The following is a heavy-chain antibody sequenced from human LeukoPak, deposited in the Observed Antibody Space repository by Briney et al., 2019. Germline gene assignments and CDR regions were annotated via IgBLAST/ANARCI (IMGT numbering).Heavy chain of an antibody. CDR1: GYTFTNYD. D-gene: IGHD3-3*01. V-gene: IGHV1-8*01. CDR3: ARGHFGVVIPFDY. Sequence: ASVKVSCKASGYTFTNYDIKWVRQASGQGLEWMGWMNPYNGNTGYAQKFQGRVTMTRDTSISTAYMELSSLRSEDTAVYHCARGHFGVVIPFDYWGQGTLVSVS. J-gene: IGHJ4*02. CDR2: MNPYNGNT.